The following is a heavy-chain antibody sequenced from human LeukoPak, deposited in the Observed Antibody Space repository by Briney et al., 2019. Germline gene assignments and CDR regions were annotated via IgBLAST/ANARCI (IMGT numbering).Heavy chain of an antibody. V-gene: IGHV4-59*08. J-gene: IGHJ4*02. CDR2: ISYSGST. CDR1: GVSVTSYY. Sequence: SETLSLTCTVSGVSVTSYYWSWIRHPPGKGLEWIGYISYSGSTNYNPSLKSRVTISVDTSKNQFSLKLSSVTAADTAVYYCARHPDYGGNFDSWGQGTLVTVSS. CDR3: ARHPDYGGNFDS. D-gene: IGHD4-23*01.